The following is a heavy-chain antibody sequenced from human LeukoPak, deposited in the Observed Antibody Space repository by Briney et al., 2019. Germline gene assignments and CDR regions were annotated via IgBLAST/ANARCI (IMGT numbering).Heavy chain of an antibody. CDR1: GYTFTADY. V-gene: IGHV1-2*02. J-gene: IGHJ4*02. Sequence: ASVKVSCKASGYTFTADYMHWIRHAPGQGVEWMGRINPNSGGTNYAQKFQGRVTMTRDTSISTAYMELSRLTSDDTAVYYCARDRGYSYGTDYWGQGTLVTVSS. CDR3: ARDRGYSYGTDY. D-gene: IGHD5-18*01. CDR2: INPNSGGT.